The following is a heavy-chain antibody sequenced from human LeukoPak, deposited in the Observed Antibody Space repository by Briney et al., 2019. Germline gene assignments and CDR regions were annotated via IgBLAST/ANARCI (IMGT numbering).Heavy chain of an antibody. Sequence: GGSLRLSCAASGFTFSSYSMNWVRQAPGKGLEWVSSISSSSSYIYYADSVKGRFTIPRDNAKNSLYLQMNSLRAEDTAVYYCARVGSSSSRYYYYMDVWGKGTTVTVSS. D-gene: IGHD6-6*01. V-gene: IGHV3-21*01. CDR1: GFTFSSYS. CDR2: ISSSSSYI. J-gene: IGHJ6*03. CDR3: ARVGSSSSRYYYYMDV.